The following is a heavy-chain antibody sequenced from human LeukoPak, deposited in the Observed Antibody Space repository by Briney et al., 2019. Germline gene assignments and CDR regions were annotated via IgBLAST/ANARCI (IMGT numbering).Heavy chain of an antibody. V-gene: IGHV1-2*02. D-gene: IGHD2-21*02. CDR2: INPNSGGT. CDR3: ARNLAYWGGACYENWFAP. J-gene: IGHJ5*02. Sequence: ASVKVSCKASGYTFTGYYMHWVRQAPGQGLEWMGWINPNSGGTNYAQKFQGRVTMTRDTSISTAYMELSRLRSDDTAVYYCARNLAYWGGACYENWFAPGGKEPLVTVSS. CDR1: GYTFTGYY.